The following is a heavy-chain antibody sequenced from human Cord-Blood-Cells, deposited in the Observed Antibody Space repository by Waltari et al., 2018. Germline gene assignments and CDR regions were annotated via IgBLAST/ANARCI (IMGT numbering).Heavy chain of an antibody. J-gene: IGHJ4*02. V-gene: IGHV4-38-2*02. Sequence: QVQLQESGPGLVKTSETLSLTGTVSGYSISSGYYWGWIRQPQGKGLEWIGRIYHSGSTYYTTSLKSRVTISVDTSKNQFSLKLSSVTAADTAVYYCARAIFGVVMDYWGQGTLVTVSS. CDR1: GYSISSGYY. D-gene: IGHD3-3*01. CDR2: IYHSGST. CDR3: ARAIFGVVMDY.